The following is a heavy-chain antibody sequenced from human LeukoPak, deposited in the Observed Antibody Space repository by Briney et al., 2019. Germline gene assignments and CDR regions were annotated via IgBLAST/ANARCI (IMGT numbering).Heavy chain of an antibody. J-gene: IGHJ4*02. V-gene: IGHV1-69*04. CDR3: ARDRYSSSWYVGRQQYYFDY. D-gene: IGHD6-13*01. CDR1: GGTFSSYA. CDR2: IIPILGIA. Sequence: ASVKVSCKASGGTFSSYAISWVRQAPGQGLEWMGRIIPILGIANFAQKLQGRVTMTTDTSTSTAYMELRSLRSDDTAVYYCARDRYSSSWYVGRQQYYFDYWGQGTLVTVSS.